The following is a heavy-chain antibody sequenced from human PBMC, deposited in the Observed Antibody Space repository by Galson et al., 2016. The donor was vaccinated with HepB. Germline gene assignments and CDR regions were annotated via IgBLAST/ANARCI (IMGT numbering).Heavy chain of an antibody. Sequence: SLRLSCAASGFTFSGYSGNWVRQAPGKGLEWISYINPSSRSIYYTASVKGRFTISRDNAKNSLYLQMNSLRGEDTAIYYCARAAGQGYSGSGSRLDLWGLGTLVTVSS. J-gene: IGHJ5*02. V-gene: IGHV3-21*01. D-gene: IGHD3-10*01. CDR2: INPSSRSI. CDR1: GFTFSGYS. CDR3: ARAAGQGYSGSGSRLDL.